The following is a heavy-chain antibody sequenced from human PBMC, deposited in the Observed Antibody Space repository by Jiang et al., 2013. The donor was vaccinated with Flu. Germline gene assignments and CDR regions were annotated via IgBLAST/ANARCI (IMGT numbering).Heavy chain of an antibody. CDR2: ISGSGGST. D-gene: IGHD6-13*01. Sequence: AMSWVRQAPGKGLEWVSAISGSGGSTYYADSVKGRFTISRDNSKNTLYLQMNSLRAEDTAVYYCANRRSSWVNIDYWGQGTLVTVSS. V-gene: IGHV3-23*01. CDR3: ANRRSSWVNIDY. CDR1: A. J-gene: IGHJ4*02.